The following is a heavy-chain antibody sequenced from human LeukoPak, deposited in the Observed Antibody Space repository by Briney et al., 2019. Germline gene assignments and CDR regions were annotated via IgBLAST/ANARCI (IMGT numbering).Heavy chain of an antibody. Sequence: GGSLRLSCTASGFTLRNYWMHWVRQVPGKRLVWVSRISGDGSVTNYADSVQGRFTISRDNAKNILYLQINSLRSEDTAVYYCARYSSSSGGSAYYLDYWGHGTLVTVSS. CDR1: GFTLRNYW. CDR3: ARYSSSSGGSAYYLDY. V-gene: IGHV3-74*01. J-gene: IGHJ4*01. CDR2: ISGDGSVT. D-gene: IGHD6-6*01.